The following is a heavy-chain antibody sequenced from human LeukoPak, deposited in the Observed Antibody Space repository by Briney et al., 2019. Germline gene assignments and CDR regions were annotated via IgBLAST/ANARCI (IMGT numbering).Heavy chain of an antibody. CDR2: IIPIFGTA. Sequence: GASVKVSCKASGGTFSNYAISWVRQAPGQGLEWMGGIIPIFGTANYAQKFRGRVTITADKSTRTAYMELSSLRSEDTAVYYCARDTGYCGGDCYTNYYYYYMDVWGKGTTVTVSS. CDR3: ARDTGYCGGDCYTNYYYYYMDV. J-gene: IGHJ6*03. CDR1: GGTFSNYA. V-gene: IGHV1-69*06. D-gene: IGHD2-21*02.